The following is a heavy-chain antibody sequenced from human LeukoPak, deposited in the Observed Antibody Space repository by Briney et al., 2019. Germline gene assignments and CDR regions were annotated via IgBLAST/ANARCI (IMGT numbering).Heavy chain of an antibody. CDR1: GGSISSYY. CDR2: IYYSGST. J-gene: IGHJ6*03. D-gene: IGHD3-16*01. CDR3: ARETSQKGAHYMDV. V-gene: IGHV4-59*01. Sequence: SETLSLTCTDSGGSISSYYWSWMRQPPGKGLEWIGYIYYSGSTNYNPSLKSRVTISVDTSKNQFSLKLSSVTAADTAVYYCARETSQKGAHYMDVWGKGTTVTISS.